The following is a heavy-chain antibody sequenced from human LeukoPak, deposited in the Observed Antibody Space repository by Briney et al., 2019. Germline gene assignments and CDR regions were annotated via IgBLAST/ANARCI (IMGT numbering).Heavy chain of an antibody. CDR1: GYTFTSYG. D-gene: IGHD3-16*01. Sequence: AASVKVSCKASGYTFTSYGISWVRQAPGQGLEWMGWISAYNGNANYAQKLQGRVTMTTDTSTSTAYMELRSLRSDDTAVCYCARGLKSSKGEIFQHWGQGTLVTVSS. CDR2: ISAYNGNA. J-gene: IGHJ1*01. V-gene: IGHV1-18*01. CDR3: ARGLKSSKGEIFQH.